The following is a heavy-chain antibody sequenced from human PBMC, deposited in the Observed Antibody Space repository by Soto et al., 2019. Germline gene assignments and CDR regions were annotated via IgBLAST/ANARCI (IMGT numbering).Heavy chain of an antibody. CDR3: AREGTTQGDYWFDP. D-gene: IGHD1-1*01. CDR1: GYTFTSYA. V-gene: IGHV1-3*01. J-gene: IGHJ5*02. Sequence: WASVKVSCKASGYTFTSYAMHWVRQAPGQRLEWMGWINAGNGNTKYSQKFQGRVTITRDTSASTAYMELSSLRSEDTAVYYCAREGTTQGDYWFDPWGQGTLVTVSS. CDR2: INAGNGNT.